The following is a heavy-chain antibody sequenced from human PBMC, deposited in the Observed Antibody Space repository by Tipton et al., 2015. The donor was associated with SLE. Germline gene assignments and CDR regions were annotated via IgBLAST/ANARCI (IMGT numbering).Heavy chain of an antibody. D-gene: IGHD1-1*01. CDR3: ASDGVWNPI. J-gene: IGHJ3*02. Sequence: TLSLTCDVSGYSIGSGYYWGWIRQPPGKGLEWIASMFHSGSTFYNPSLKSRVTLSLDMSNNQFSLRLNSLTAADTAVYYCASDGVWNPIWGQGTMVTVSS. CDR1: GYSIGSGYY. CDR2: MFHSGST. V-gene: IGHV4-38-2*01.